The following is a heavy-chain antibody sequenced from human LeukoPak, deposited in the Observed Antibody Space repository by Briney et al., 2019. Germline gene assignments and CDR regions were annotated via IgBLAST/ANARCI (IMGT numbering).Heavy chain of an antibody. CDR2: LSATGGDT. D-gene: IGHD4-17*01. Sequence: GGSLRLSCTASGFTFSGFGMSWVRQAPGKGLEWVSSLSATGGDTYYADSVEGRFTISRDNSKSTLYLQMNSLRAEDTAVYYCAKARGTDYGDYVIFDYWGQGTLVTVSS. CDR3: AKARGTDYGDYVIFDY. V-gene: IGHV3-23*01. CDR1: GFTFSGFG. J-gene: IGHJ4*02.